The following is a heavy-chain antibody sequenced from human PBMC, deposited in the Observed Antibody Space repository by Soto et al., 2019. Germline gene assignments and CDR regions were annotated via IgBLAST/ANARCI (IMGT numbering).Heavy chain of an antibody. D-gene: IGHD1-26*01. V-gene: IGHV3-23*01. J-gene: IGHJ4*02. CDR3: AKDLNGIVGATGSLDY. Sequence: EVQLLESGGGLVQPGGSLRLSCAASGFTFSSYAMSWVRQAPGKGLEWVSAISGSGGSTYYADSVKGRFTISRDNSKNTLYLQMNSLRAEDTAVYYCAKDLNGIVGATGSLDYWGQGTLVTVSS. CDR1: GFTFSSYA. CDR2: ISGSGGST.